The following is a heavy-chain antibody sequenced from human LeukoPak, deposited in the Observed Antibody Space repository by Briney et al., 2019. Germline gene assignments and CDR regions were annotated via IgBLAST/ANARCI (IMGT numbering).Heavy chain of an antibody. J-gene: IGHJ5*02. CDR2: IYYSGST. CDR3: ARHTSSSWNNWFDP. Sequence: SETLSLTCTVSGGSIRSSSYYWSWIRQPPGKGLEWIGYIYYSGSTNYNPSLKSRVTISVDTSKNQFSLKLSSVTAADAAVYYCARHTSSSWNNWFDPWGQGTLVTVSS. CDR1: GGSIRSSSYY. D-gene: IGHD6-13*01. V-gene: IGHV4-61*05.